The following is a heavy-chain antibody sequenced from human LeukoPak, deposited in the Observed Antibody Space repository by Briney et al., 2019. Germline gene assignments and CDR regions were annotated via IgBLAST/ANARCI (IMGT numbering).Heavy chain of an antibody. J-gene: IGHJ4*02. Sequence: EASVKVSCKASGYTFTSYDINWVRQATGQGLEWMGWMNPNSGNTGYAQKFQGRVTITRNTSISTAYMELSSLRSEDTAVYYCARARRITRKTYYFDCWGQGTLVTVSS. D-gene: IGHD3-3*01. CDR3: ARARRITRKTYYFDC. CDR2: MNPNSGNT. CDR1: GYTFTSYD. V-gene: IGHV1-8*03.